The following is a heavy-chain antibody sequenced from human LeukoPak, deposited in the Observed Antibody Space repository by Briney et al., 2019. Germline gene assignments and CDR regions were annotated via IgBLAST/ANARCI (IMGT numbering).Heavy chain of an antibody. CDR3: ARERTSYNWFDP. CDR1: GGSFSGYY. CDR2: IDHSGST. D-gene: IGHD1-7*01. J-gene: IGHJ5*02. V-gene: IGHV4-34*01. Sequence: SETLSLTCAVYGGSFSGYYWSWIRQPPGKGLEWIVEIDHSGSTNYNPSLNSRVTISVDTSNNQFSLKLSSVTAAYTAVYYCARERTSYNWFDPWGQGTLVTVSS.